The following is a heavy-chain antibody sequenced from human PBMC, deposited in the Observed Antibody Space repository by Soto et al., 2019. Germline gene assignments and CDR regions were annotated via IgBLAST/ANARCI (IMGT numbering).Heavy chain of an antibody. Sequence: GGSLRLSCAASGFTFSSYAMHWVRQAPGKGLEWVAVISYDGSNKYYADSVKGRFTISRDNSKNTLYLQMNSLRAEDTAVYYCARDPGYSYSKIGSIDYWGQGTLVTVSS. D-gene: IGHD5-18*01. CDR1: GFTFSSYA. CDR3: ARDPGYSYSKIGSIDY. J-gene: IGHJ4*02. CDR2: ISYDGSNK. V-gene: IGHV3-30-3*01.